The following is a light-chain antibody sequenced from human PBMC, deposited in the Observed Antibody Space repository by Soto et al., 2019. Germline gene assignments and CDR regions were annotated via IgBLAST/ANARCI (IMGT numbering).Light chain of an antibody. CDR1: RSISSY. V-gene: IGKV1-39*01. J-gene: IGKJ1*01. CDR3: QQSYSTLKWT. CDR2: AAS. Sequence: DIQMTQSPSSLSASVGDRVTITCRASRSISSYLNWYQQKPGKAPKLLIYAASSLQSGVPSRFSGSGSGTDFTLTISSLQPEDFATYYCQQSYSTLKWTFGQGTKVEIK.